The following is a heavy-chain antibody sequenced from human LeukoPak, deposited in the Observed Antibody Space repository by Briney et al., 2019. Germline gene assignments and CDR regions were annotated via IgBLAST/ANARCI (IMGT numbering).Heavy chain of an antibody. Sequence: SQTLSLTCAISGDSVSSNSAAWNWIRQSPSRGLEWLGRTFYRSKWYNYYIVSVKSRININPDTSKNQFSLQLNSVTPEDTAMYYCAREEESSSWSFDYWGQGTLVTVSS. V-gene: IGHV6-1*01. CDR2: TFYRSKWYN. CDR1: GDSVSSNSAA. J-gene: IGHJ4*02. D-gene: IGHD6-13*01. CDR3: AREEESSSWSFDY.